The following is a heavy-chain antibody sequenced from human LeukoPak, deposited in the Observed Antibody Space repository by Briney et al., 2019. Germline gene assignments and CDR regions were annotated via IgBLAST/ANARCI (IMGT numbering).Heavy chain of an antibody. Sequence: PSETLSLTCAVYGGSFSGYYWSWIRQPPGKGLEWIGEINHSGSTNYNPSLKSRVTISVDTSKNQFSLKLSSVTAADTAVYYCARRPYSSSWYVGYWGQGTLVTVSS. CDR1: GGSFSGYY. CDR2: INHSGST. CDR3: ARRPYSSSWYVGY. J-gene: IGHJ4*02. D-gene: IGHD6-13*01. V-gene: IGHV4-34*01.